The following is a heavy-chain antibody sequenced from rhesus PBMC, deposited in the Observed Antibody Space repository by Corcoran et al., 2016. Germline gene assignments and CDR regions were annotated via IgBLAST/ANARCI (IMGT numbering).Heavy chain of an antibody. J-gene: IGHJ4*01. Sequence: QVQLQESGPGLVKPSEPLSLICAVSGGSISSSYWSWIRQAPGKGLEWIGRIDSSGSPYYNPYLKSRVTRSLDASKNQFALKLSSVTAADTAVYYCANTYYNIWTGYYTFDYWGQGVLVTVSS. D-gene: IGHD3-3*01. CDR3: ANTYYNIWTGYYTFDY. CDR2: IDSSGSP. CDR1: GGSISSSY. V-gene: IGHV4S11*01.